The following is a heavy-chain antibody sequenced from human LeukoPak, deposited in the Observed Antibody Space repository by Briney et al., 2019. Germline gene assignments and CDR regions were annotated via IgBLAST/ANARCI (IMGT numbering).Heavy chain of an antibody. Sequence: GGSLRLSCAASGFTFSSYAMSWVRQAPGKGLEWVSAISSSGGGTYYADSVKGRFTISRDNAKNTLYLQMNSLRVEDTAVYYCGREGRMATIDYWGQGTLVTVSS. J-gene: IGHJ4*02. CDR2: ISSSGGGT. V-gene: IGHV3-23*01. CDR1: GFTFSSYA. D-gene: IGHD5-12*01. CDR3: GREGRMATIDY.